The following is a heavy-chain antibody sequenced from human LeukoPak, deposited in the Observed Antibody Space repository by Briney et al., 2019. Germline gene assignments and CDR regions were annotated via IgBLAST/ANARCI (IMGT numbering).Heavy chain of an antibody. V-gene: IGHV4-59*11. CDR3: ARGYYSGRRPGDY. Sequence: SETLSLTCSVSGGSISSHYWSWVRQPPGKGLEWIGYIHYSGRTNHNPSLKSRVTISVDTSKNQFSLKLSSVTAADTAVYYCARGYYSGRRPGDYWGQGTLVTVSS. D-gene: IGHD3-10*01. J-gene: IGHJ4*02. CDR1: GGSISSHY. CDR2: IHYSGRT.